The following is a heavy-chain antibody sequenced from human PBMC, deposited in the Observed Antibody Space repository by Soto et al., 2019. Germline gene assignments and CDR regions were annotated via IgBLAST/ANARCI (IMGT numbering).Heavy chain of an antibody. D-gene: IGHD3-10*01. V-gene: IGHV4-61*03. Sequence: QVQLKESGPRLVRPSETLSLTCSVSGGSVKSPSHYWSWIRQSPGKGLEWIGNVYYIGTTDYNPSLENRVTILVDRSDNHFSLKLRSVTVDDTAVYYCARNASGRGWFYPWGQGVPVTGSS. CDR2: VYYIGTT. CDR1: GGSVKSPSHY. J-gene: IGHJ5*02. CDR3: ARNASGRGWFYP.